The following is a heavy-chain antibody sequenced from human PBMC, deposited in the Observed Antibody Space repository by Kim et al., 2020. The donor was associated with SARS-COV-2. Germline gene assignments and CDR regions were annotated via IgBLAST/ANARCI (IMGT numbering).Heavy chain of an antibody. V-gene: IGHV3-64D*09. CDR1: GFTFSSYA. J-gene: IGHJ6*02. Sequence: GGSLRLSCSASGFTFSSYAMHWVRQAPEKGLEYVSAISSNGGSTYYADSVKGRFTISRDNSKNTLYLQMSSLRAEDTAVYYCVKDAGLAIFGVVITSTATYGMDVWGQGTTVTVSS. CDR2: ISSNGGST. D-gene: IGHD3-3*01. CDR3: VKDAGLAIFGVVITSTATYGMDV.